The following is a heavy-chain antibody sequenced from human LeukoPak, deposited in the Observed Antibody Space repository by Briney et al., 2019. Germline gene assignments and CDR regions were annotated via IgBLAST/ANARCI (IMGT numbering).Heavy chain of an antibody. CDR1: GFTFSSYW. CDR3: AGVYGSGSYHFN. V-gene: IGHV3-74*01. D-gene: IGHD3-10*01. J-gene: IGHJ4*02. CDR2: INSDGSST. Sequence: PGESLRLSCAASGFTFSSYWMHWVRQAPGKGLVWVSRINSDGSSTSYADSVKGRFPISRDNAKNTLYLQMNSLRAEDTAVYYCAGVYGSGSYHFNWGQGTLVTVSS.